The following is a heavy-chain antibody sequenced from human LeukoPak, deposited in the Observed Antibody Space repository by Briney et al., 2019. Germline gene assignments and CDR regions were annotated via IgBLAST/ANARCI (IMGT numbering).Heavy chain of an antibody. V-gene: IGHV4-59*01. D-gene: IGHD2-2*01. CDR3: ARGSYCSRSSCYLSAFDP. CDR2: IYYSGST. CDR1: GGPISNYY. J-gene: IGHJ5*02. Sequence: PSETLSLTCTVSGGPISNYYWSWIRQPPGKGLEWIGNIYYSGSTNYNPSLKSRVTISVDTSKNQFSLKLSSVTAADTAVYYCARGSYCSRSSCYLSAFDPWGQGTLVTVSS.